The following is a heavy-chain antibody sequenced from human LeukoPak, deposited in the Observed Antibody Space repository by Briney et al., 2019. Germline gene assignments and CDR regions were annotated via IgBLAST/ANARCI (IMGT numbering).Heavy chain of an antibody. Sequence: GGSLRLSCAASGFTFSSYAMSWVRQAPGKGLEWVSAISGSGGSTYYADSVKGRFTISRDNSKNTLYLQMNSLRAEDTAVYYCAKAPPWELPAGGAFHIWGQGTMVTVSS. J-gene: IGHJ3*02. CDR2: ISGSGGST. CDR3: AKAPPWELPAGGAFHI. D-gene: IGHD1-26*01. V-gene: IGHV3-23*01. CDR1: GFTFSSYA.